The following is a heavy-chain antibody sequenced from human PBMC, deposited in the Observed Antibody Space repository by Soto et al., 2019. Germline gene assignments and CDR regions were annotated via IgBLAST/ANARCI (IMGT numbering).Heavy chain of an antibody. V-gene: IGHV3-53*01. Sequence: QLVESGGGLFQAGGSTRLSCLVSGFTVGNFDMAWVRQAPGKVLEWASIIQTGGATYYSDSAQGRFTISRDNSKNTVYLQMNSLRVEDTGVYSCVRVLYDSGVVDFWGQGSLITVS. CDR1: GFTVGNFD. CDR2: IQTGGAT. D-gene: IGHD5-12*01. CDR3: VRVLYDSGVVDF. J-gene: IGHJ4*02.